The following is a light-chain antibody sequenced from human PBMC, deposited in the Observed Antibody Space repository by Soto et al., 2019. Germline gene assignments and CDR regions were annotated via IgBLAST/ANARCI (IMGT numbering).Light chain of an antibody. CDR2: GAS. V-gene: IGKV3-20*01. J-gene: IGKJ4*01. CDR3: QQYGTSPGLT. Sequence: EIVLTQSPGTLSLSPGESATLSCRASQSVSSTYLAWYQQKPGQAPRLLIYGASSRATGIPDRFSGSGSGTDFTLTIIRLEPEDFAVYYCQQYGTSPGLTFGGGTKVEIE. CDR1: QSVSSTY.